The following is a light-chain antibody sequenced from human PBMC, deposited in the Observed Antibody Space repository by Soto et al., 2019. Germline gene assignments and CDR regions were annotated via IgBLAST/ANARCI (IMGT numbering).Light chain of an antibody. CDR3: QHYYSYSEA. CDR2: NAS. J-gene: IGKJ1*01. V-gene: IGKV1-5*03. CDR1: KTISSW. Sequence: IQMTQSPSTLSGSVGDRVTITCRASKTISSWLDWYQQKPGKAPKILIYNASTLKSGVPSRFSGSGSGTEFTLTISSLQPDDFATYYCQHYYSYSEAFGQGTKVELK.